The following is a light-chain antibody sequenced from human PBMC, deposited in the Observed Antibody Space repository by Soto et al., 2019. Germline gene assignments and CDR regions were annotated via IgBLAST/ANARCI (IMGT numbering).Light chain of an antibody. CDR3: AAWDDSLNGLV. Sequence: QSVLTQPPSASGTPGQRVTISCSGSSSDIGSNTVNWYQQLPGTAPKLLIYNNNQRPSGGPDLFSCSKSGTSASLAISGLQSADEADYYCAAWDDSLNGLVFGTGTKLTVL. CDR1: SSDIGSNT. V-gene: IGLV1-44*01. CDR2: NNN. J-gene: IGLJ1*01.